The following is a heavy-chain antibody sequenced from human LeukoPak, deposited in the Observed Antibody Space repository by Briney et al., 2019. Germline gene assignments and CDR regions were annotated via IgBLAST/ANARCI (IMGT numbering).Heavy chain of an antibody. CDR2: FHPGDSES. CDR1: GYRFTSYW. Sequence: GESLKISCKGSGYRFTSYWIGWVRQMPGKGLEWMGIFHPGDSESRYSPSFQGQVTMSADQTITTAYLQWNSLKASDTAMYFCARTIAFYYDSSSYMDFWGQGTLVTVSS. D-gene: IGHD3-22*01. CDR3: ARTIAFYYDSSSYMDF. J-gene: IGHJ4*02. V-gene: IGHV5-51*01.